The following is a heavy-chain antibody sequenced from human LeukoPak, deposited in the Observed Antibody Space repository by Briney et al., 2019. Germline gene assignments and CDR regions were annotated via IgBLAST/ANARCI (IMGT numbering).Heavy chain of an antibody. CDR2: IYYSGST. CDR1: GGSISSYY. D-gene: IGHD5-12*01. Sequence: PSETLSLTCTVSGGSISSYYWSWIRQPPGKGLEWIGYIYYSGSTNYNPSLKSRLAMSVDTSKNQFSLKLTSVTAADTAVYFCTRGLAAAYDYNWFDSWGQGTLVTVSS. J-gene: IGHJ5*01. CDR3: TRGLAAAYDYNWFDS. V-gene: IGHV4-59*12.